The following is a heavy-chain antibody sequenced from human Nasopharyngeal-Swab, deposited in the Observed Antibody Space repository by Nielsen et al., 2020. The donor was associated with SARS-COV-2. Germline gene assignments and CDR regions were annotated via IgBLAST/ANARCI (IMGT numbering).Heavy chain of an antibody. J-gene: IGHJ4*02. CDR1: GFTFSSYW. D-gene: IGHD3-16*02. V-gene: IGHV3-7*01. CDR2: IKQDGSEK. CDR3: ARDQLDHPYDYVWGTYRYTYFDY. Sequence: GGSLRLSCAASGFTFSSYWMSWVRQAPGKGLECVATIKQDGSEKYSVDSVKGRFTISRDNAKNSLYLQMNSLRAEDTAVYYCARDQLDHPYDYVWGTYRYTYFDYWGQGTLVTVSS.